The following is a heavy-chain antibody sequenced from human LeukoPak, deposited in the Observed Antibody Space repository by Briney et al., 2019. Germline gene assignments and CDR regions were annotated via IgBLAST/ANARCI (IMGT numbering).Heavy chain of an antibody. CDR1: GGSFSGYY. V-gene: IGHV4-34*01. CDR3: ARGNPSYYYDSRGYYL. Sequence: KPSETLSLTCAVCGGSFSGYYWSWIRQPPGKGLEWIGEINHSGSTNYNPSLKSRVTISVDTSKNQFSLKLSSVTAADTAVYYCARGNPSYYYDSRGYYLWGQGTLVTVSS. CDR2: INHSGST. D-gene: IGHD3-22*01. J-gene: IGHJ5*02.